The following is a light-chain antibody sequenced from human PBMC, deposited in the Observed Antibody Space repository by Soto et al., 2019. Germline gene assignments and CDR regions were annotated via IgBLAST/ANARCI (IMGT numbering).Light chain of an antibody. CDR2: ETS. CDR1: QSLGRR. Sequence: DIQMTQSPSSLSASVGDRVTITCRASQSLGRRLTWYQQKAGEAPKLLIYETSNLQNGVPSRFSGSGSETDFTLTINSLQPEDFATYYCQQSFGRPYTFGQGTKLE. V-gene: IGKV1-39*01. J-gene: IGKJ2*01. CDR3: QQSFGRPYT.